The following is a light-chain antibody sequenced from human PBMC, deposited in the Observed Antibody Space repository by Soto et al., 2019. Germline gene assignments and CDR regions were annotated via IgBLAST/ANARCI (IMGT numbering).Light chain of an antibody. V-gene: IGKV3-20*01. Sequence: EIVLTQSPGTLSLSPGERDTLSCRASQSVSSSYLAWYQQKPGQAPRLLIYGASSRATGIPDRFSGSGSGTDFTLTISRLEPEDFAVYYCQQYGSSPPVYTFGQGTKLEIK. CDR2: GAS. CDR3: QQYGSSPPVYT. J-gene: IGKJ2*01. CDR1: QSVSSSY.